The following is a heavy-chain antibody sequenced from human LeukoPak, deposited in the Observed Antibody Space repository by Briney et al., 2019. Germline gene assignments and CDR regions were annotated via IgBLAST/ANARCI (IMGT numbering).Heavy chain of an antibody. CDR3: ASSRIAAGAYYYYYYMGV. D-gene: IGHD6-13*01. J-gene: IGHJ6*03. CDR2: IYTSGST. V-gene: IGHV4-4*07. Sequence: SETLSLTCTVSGGSISSYYWSWIRQPAGKGLEWIGRIYTSGSTNYNPSLKSRVTMSVDTSKNQFSLKLSSVTAADTAVYYCASSRIAAGAYYYYYYMGVWGKGTTVTISS. CDR1: GGSISSYY.